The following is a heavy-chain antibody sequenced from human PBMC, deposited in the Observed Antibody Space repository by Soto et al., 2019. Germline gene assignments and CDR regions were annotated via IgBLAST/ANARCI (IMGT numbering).Heavy chain of an antibody. Sequence: SETLSLTCTVSGGSISSSSYYWGWIRQPPGKGLEWIGSIYYSGSTYYNPSLKSRVTISVDTSKNQFSLKLSSVTAADTAVYYCARRGEEDYDFWSGPPNWFDPWGQGTLVPSPQ. CDR3: ARRGEEDYDFWSGPPNWFDP. V-gene: IGHV4-39*01. D-gene: IGHD3-3*01. J-gene: IGHJ5*02. CDR2: IYYSGST. CDR1: GGSISSSSYY.